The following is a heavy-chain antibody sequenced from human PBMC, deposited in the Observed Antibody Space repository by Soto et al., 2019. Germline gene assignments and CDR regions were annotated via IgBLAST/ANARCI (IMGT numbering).Heavy chain of an antibody. Sequence: ASVKVSCKASGYTFTSYDINWVRQATGHGREWMGWMNPNSGNTGYAQKFQGRVTVTRNTSISTAYMELSSLRSEDTAVYYCARARIAARPGYYYYGMDVWGQGTTVTVSS. CDR1: GYTFTSYD. CDR3: ARARIAARPGYYYYGMDV. D-gene: IGHD6-6*01. J-gene: IGHJ6*02. CDR2: MNPNSGNT. V-gene: IGHV1-8*01.